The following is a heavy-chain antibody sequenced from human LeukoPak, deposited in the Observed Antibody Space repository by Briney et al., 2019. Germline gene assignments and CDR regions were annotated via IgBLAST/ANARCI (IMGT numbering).Heavy chain of an antibody. CDR3: AREALLQRRHSGSYPSGY. D-gene: IGHD1-26*01. Sequence: ASVKVSCKASGYTFTSYYMHWVRQAPGRGLEWMGIINPSGGSTSYAQKFQGRVTMTRDTSTSTVYMELSSLRSEDTAVYYCAREALLQRRHSGSYPSGYWGQGTLVTVSS. V-gene: IGHV1-46*01. J-gene: IGHJ4*02. CDR1: GYTFTSYY. CDR2: INPSGGST.